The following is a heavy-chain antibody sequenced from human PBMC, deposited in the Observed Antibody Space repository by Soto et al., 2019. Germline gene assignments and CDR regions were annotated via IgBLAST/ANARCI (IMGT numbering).Heavy chain of an antibody. V-gene: IGHV3-33*01. CDR3: ARSDGFWSGYSSADV. Sequence: GGSLRLSCAASGFTFSSYGMHWVRQAPGKGLEWVAVIWYDGSNKYYADSVKGRFTISRDNSKNTLYLQMNSLRAEDTAVYYCARSDGFWSGYSSADVWGQGTTVTAP. CDR1: GFTFSSYG. J-gene: IGHJ6*02. D-gene: IGHD3-3*01. CDR2: IWYDGSNK.